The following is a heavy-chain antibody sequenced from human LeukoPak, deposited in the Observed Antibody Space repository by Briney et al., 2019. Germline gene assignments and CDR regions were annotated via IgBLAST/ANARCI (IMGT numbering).Heavy chain of an antibody. J-gene: IGHJ6*02. D-gene: IGHD6-19*01. CDR3: ARHLRPGSSGWFPYYYYYGMDV. V-gene: IGHV4-39*01. Sequence: PSETLSLTCTVSGGSISSSSYYWGWIRQPPGKGLEWIGSIYYSGSTYYNPSLKSRVTISVDTSKNQFSLKLSSVTAADTAEYYCARHLRPGSSGWFPYYYYYGMDVWGQGSAVTVSS. CDR2: IYYSGST. CDR1: GGSISSSSYY.